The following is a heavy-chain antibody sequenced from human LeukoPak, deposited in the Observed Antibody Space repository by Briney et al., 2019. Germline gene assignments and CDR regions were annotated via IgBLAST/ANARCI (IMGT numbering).Heavy chain of an antibody. J-gene: IGHJ6*02. D-gene: IGHD6-13*01. CDR1: GYSFTSYW. CDR3: ARLGVIVAAWDGKDV. CDR2: IYPDDSDT. Sequence: GESLKISCKGSGYSFTSYWIGWVRQMPGKGLEWMGIIYPDDSDTRYSPSFQGQVTISADKSISTAYLQWSSLKASDTAMYCCARLGVIVAAWDGKDVWGQGTTVTVSS. V-gene: IGHV5-51*01.